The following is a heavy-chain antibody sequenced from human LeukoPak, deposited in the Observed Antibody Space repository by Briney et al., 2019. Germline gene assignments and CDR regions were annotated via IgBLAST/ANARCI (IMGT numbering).Heavy chain of an antibody. CDR3: ARGEYDLLTGVYDTYGIDV. CDR2: ISYDGNYK. D-gene: IGHD3-9*01. V-gene: IGHV3-30-3*01. J-gene: IGHJ6*02. CDR1: GFILSSYA. Sequence: GRSLRLSCVASGFILSSYALHWVRQAPGKGLEWVAVISYDGNYKYYADSVKGRFTISRDNSKNTLFLQMNSLRPEDTAVYYCARGEYDLLTGVYDTYGIDVWGQGTTVTVSS.